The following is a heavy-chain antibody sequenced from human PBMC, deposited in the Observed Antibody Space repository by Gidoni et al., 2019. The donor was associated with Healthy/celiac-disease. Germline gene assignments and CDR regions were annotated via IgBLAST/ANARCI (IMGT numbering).Heavy chain of an antibody. J-gene: IGHJ4*02. CDR3: AKGLGWLPLDY. CDR1: GFTFSSDG. CDR2: ISYDGRNK. D-gene: IGHD5-12*01. V-gene: IGHV3-30*18. Sequence: QVQLVESGGGVVQPGRSLRLSCAASGFTFSSDGMHWVRQAPGKGLEWVAVISYDGRNKYYADSVKGRFTISRDNSKNTLYLQMNSLRAEDTAVYYCAKGLGWLPLDYWGQGTLVTVSS.